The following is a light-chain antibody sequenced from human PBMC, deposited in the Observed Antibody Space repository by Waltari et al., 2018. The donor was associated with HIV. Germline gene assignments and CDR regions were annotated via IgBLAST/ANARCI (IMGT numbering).Light chain of an antibody. CDR3: VGGDNVRSGRV. Sequence: QSVLTQPPSASGTPGQRVTISCSGSSSNIGSNYVYWYQQLPGTAPKPLISRSKHRPGGVPDRVSGADAGTSASLGISGVQSEDEADCDGVGGDNVRSGRVLGGGTKVTVL. CDR2: RSK. V-gene: IGLV1-47*01. CDR1: SSNIGSNY. J-gene: IGLJ3*02.